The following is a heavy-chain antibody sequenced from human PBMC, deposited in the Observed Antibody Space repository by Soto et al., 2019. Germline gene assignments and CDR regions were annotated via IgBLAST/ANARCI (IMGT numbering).Heavy chain of an antibody. V-gene: IGHV1-69*01. D-gene: IGHD3-16*01. CDR2: IIPVFGTA. CDR3: ARTAPMDAGDKYYYDF. Sequence: QVQLVQSGAEVKKTGSSVKVSCKTSGGTFSTFGISWVRQAPGQGLEWMGGIIPVFGTAEYSQKFEDRITITADDSTNTVYMDLRSLTSEDTAIYYCARTAPMDAGDKYYYDFWGQGALVTVSS. CDR1: GGTFSTFG. J-gene: IGHJ4*02.